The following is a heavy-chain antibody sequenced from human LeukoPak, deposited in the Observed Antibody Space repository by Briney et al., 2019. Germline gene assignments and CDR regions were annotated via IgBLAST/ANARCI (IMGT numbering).Heavy chain of an antibody. V-gene: IGHV3-23*01. Sequence: GGSLRLSCAASGFTLSSYAMSWVSQAPGKGLEWVSAISTGGDSTYYADSVKGRFTISRDNSKNTLYVQMNSLRAEDTALYYCAKIRGSYLDYWGQGTLVTVSS. J-gene: IGHJ4*02. CDR2: ISTGGDST. CDR1: GFTLSSYA. D-gene: IGHD1-26*01. CDR3: AKIRGSYLDY.